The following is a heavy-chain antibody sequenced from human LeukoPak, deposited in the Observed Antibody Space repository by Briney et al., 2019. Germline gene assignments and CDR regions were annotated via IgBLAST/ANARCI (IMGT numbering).Heavy chain of an antibody. CDR3: ARSHSPVTTKVSYFQH. J-gene: IGHJ1*01. D-gene: IGHD4-17*01. CDR2: INHSGST. CDR1: GGSFSGYY. Sequence: PSETLSLTCAVYGGSFSGYYWSWIRQPPAKGLEWMGEINHSGSTNYNPSLKSRVTILVDTSKNQFSLKLSSVTAADTAVYYCARSHSPVTTKVSYFQHWGQGTLVTVSS. V-gene: IGHV4-34*01.